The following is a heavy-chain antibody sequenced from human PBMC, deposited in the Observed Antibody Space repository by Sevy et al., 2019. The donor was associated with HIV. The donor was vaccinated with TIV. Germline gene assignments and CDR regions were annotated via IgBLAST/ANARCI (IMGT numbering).Heavy chain of an antibody. V-gene: IGHV4-34*01. D-gene: IGHD2-15*01. J-gene: IGHJ4*02. CDR1: GGSFSGYY. CDR2: ISHSGST. CDR3: AIRSGGHYFDY. Sequence: SETLSHTCAVYGGSFSGYYWSWIRQPPGKGLEWIAEISHSGSTNYNPSLKSRVTISVATSKNQFSLKLSSVTAADTAVYYCAIRSGGHYFDYWGQGTLVTVSS.